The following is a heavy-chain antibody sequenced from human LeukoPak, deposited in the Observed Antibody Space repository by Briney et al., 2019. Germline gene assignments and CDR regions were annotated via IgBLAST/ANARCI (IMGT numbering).Heavy chain of an antibody. V-gene: IGHV3-7*03. CDR2: IKQDGSEK. CDR1: GFTFSSYW. Sequence: GGALRLSCAASGFTFSSYWMSCVRQAPGKGLEWVANIKQDGSEKYYVDSVKGRFTISRDNAKNSLYLQMNGLRAEDTAVYYCARSQLEWVYWGQGTLVTVSS. D-gene: IGHD1-1*01. CDR3: ARSQLEWVY. J-gene: IGHJ4*02.